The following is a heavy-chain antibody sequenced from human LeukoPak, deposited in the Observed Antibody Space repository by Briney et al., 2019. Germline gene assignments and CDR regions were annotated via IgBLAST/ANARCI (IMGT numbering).Heavy chain of an antibody. V-gene: IGHV4-59*11. D-gene: IGHD3-10*01. J-gene: IGHJ5*02. Sequence: SETLSLTCTVSGGSISSHYWSWIRQPPGKGLEWIGYIYYSGSTNYNPSLKSRVTISVDTPKNQFPLQLSSVTAADTAVYYCARVGPCLDDPMEFDPWGQGTLVTV. CDR1: GGSISSHY. CDR2: IYYSGST. CDR3: ARVGPCLDDPMEFDP.